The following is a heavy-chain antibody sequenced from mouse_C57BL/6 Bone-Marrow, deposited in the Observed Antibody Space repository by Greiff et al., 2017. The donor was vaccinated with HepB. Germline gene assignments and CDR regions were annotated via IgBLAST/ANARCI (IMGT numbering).Heavy chain of an antibody. V-gene: IGHV14-4*01. CDR2: IDPENGDT. CDR1: GFNIKDDY. D-gene: IGHD3-3*01. CDR3: TLSLGAY. Sequence: EVKLMESGAELVRPGASVKLSCTASGFNIKDDYMHWVKQRPEQGLEWIGWIDPENGDTEYASKFQGKATITADTSSNTAYLQLSSLTSEDTAVYYCTLSLGAYWGQGTLVTVSA. J-gene: IGHJ3*01.